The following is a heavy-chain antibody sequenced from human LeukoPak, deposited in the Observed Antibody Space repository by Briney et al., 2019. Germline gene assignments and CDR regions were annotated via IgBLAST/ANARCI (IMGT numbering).Heavy chain of an antibody. J-gene: IGHJ4*02. Sequence: GGSLRLSCAASEFTFSSYEMNWVRQAPGKGLEWVANMNQDGNQKNYLHSVKGRFTISRDNAENSLFLQMNSLRVEDTAVYYCARDAGNSGYDLFDFWGQGTLVTVSS. CDR2: MNQDGNQK. CDR1: EFTFSSYE. V-gene: IGHV3-7*04. D-gene: IGHD5-12*01. CDR3: ARDAGNSGYDLFDF.